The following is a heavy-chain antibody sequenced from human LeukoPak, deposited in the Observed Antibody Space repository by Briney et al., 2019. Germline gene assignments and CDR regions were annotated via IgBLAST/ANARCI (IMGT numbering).Heavy chain of an antibody. CDR2: TPYDGNNK. CDR3: ARDGNSGYDLTYYYGMDV. CDR1: GFSFSSFA. D-gene: IGHD5-12*01. J-gene: IGHJ6*02. Sequence: GGSLRLSCAASGFSFSSFAMHWVRQAPGKGLEWVAVTPYDGNNKYYADSVKGRFTFSRDNSKNTLYLQMNSLRPEDTALYYCARDGNSGYDLTYYYGMDVWGQGTTVTVSS. V-gene: IGHV3-30-3*01.